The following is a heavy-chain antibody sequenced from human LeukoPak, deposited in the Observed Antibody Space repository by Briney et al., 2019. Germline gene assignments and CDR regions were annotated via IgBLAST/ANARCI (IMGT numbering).Heavy chain of an antibody. CDR3: ARDQHSSSWYIDY. CDR2: INPNSGGT. D-gene: IGHD6-13*01. Sequence: ASVKVSCKASGYTFTGYYMHWVRQAPGQGLEWMGWINPNSGGTNYAQKFQGRVTMTRDTSISTAYMELSRLRSDVTAVYYCARDQHSSSWYIDYWGQGTLVTVSS. V-gene: IGHV1-2*02. J-gene: IGHJ4*02. CDR1: GYTFTGYY.